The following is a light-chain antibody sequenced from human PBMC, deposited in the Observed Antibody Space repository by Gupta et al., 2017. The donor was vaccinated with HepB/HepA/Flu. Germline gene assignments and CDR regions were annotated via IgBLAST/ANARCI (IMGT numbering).Light chain of an antibody. V-gene: IGKV3-15*01. J-gene: IGKJ1*01. CDR2: NRS. Sequence: EIVMTQSPGTLSVSPGERATLSCRASQTINSHVAWYQQKPGQAPRLLIFNRSTRGTAIPARFSGSGSGTEFTLTISSLQSEVFVVYYCQQYNLWPWTFGQGTKVEI. CDR3: QQYNLWPWT. CDR1: QTINSH.